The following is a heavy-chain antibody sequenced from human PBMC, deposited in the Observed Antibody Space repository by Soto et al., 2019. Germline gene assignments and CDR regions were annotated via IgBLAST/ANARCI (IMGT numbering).Heavy chain of an antibody. CDR1: GFTLSSYA. D-gene: IGHD3-22*01. Sequence: EVQLLESGGGLVQPGGSLRLSCAASGFTLSSYAMSWVRQAPGKGLEWVSAISGSGGTTYYADSVKGRFTISRDTSKNMLYLQMNSLRAEDTAVYYCAKVERYYYDSSGYYSSPLFWGQGTLVTVSS. J-gene: IGHJ4*02. CDR3: AKVERYYYDSSGYYSSPLF. CDR2: ISGSGGTT. V-gene: IGHV3-23*01.